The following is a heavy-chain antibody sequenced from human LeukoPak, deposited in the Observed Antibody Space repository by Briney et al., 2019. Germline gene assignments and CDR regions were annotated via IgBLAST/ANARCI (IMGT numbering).Heavy chain of an antibody. J-gene: IGHJ5*02. Sequence: GGSLRLSCAASGFTFSSYWMSWVRQAPGKGLEWVANIKQDGSEKYYVDSVKGRFTISRDNAKNSLYLQMNSLRAEDTAVYYCPTSYSSSSWFDPWGQGTLVTVSS. D-gene: IGHD6-6*01. V-gene: IGHV3-7*01. CDR2: IKQDGSEK. CDR1: GFTFSSYW. CDR3: PTSYSSSSWFDP.